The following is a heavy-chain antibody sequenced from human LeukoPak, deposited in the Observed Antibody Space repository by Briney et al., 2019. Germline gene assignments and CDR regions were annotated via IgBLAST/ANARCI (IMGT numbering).Heavy chain of an antibody. D-gene: IGHD4-17*01. Sequence: GGSLRLSCAASGFTFSNYAMSWIRQAPGKGLEWVAVIWYDGSNKYYADPVKGRFTISRDNSKNTLYLQMNSLRAEDTAVYYCAREDDYGDYGPFDYWGQGTLVTVSS. V-gene: IGHV3-33*08. CDR2: IWYDGSNK. CDR1: GFTFSNYA. J-gene: IGHJ4*02. CDR3: AREDDYGDYGPFDY.